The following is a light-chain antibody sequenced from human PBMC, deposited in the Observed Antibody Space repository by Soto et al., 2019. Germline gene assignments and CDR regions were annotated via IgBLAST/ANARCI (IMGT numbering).Light chain of an antibody. CDR2: AAS. CDR1: QSISSY. CDR3: QHSYRT. J-gene: IGKJ1*01. V-gene: IGKV1-39*01. Sequence: DIQMTQSPSSLSASVGDRVTITCRSSQSISSYLNWYQQKPGKAPKLLIYAASSLQSGVPSRFSCSGSGTDFTLTISSLQPEDFATYYCQHSYRTFGQGTKVEIK.